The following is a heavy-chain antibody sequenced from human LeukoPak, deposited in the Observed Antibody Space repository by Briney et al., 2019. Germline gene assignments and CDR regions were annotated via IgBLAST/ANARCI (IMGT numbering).Heavy chain of an antibody. J-gene: IGHJ6*02. CDR3: AKDLAPPITFENYYGMDV. CDR2: ISYDGSNK. D-gene: IGHD3-16*01. V-gene: IGHV3-30*18. Sequence: PGGSLRLSCAASGFTFSSYGMHWVRQAPGKGLEWVAVISYDGSNKYYADSVKGRFTISRDNSKNTLYLQMNSLRAEDTAVYYCAKDLAPPITFENYYGMDVWGQGTTVTVSS. CDR1: GFTFSSYG.